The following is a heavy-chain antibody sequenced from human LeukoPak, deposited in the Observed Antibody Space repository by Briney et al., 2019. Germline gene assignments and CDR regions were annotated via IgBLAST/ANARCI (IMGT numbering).Heavy chain of an antibody. CDR2: IIPIFGTA. CDR3: ARDYYDSSGSFDY. V-gene: IGHV1-69*01. D-gene: IGHD3-22*01. J-gene: IGHJ4*02. Sequence: SVKVSCKASGGTFSSYAISWVRQAPGQGLEWMGGIIPIFGTANYAQKFQGRVTITADESTSTAYMELSSLRSEDTAVYYCARDYYDSSGSFDYWGQGTLVTVSS. CDR1: GGTFSSYA.